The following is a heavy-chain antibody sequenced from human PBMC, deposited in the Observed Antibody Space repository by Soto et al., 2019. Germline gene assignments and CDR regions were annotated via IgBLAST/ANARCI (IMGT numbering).Heavy chain of an antibody. CDR1: GFTFSSYS. CDR3: ARETEFKSVDV. Sequence: PGGSLRLSCAASGFTFSSYSMNWVRQAPGKGLEWVSSISSSSSYIYYADSVKGRFTISXXXXXXSXYXQXNXLRAXDTAVYYCARETEFKSVDVWGQGTTVTVSS. V-gene: IGHV3-21*01. CDR2: ISSSSSYI. J-gene: IGHJ6*02.